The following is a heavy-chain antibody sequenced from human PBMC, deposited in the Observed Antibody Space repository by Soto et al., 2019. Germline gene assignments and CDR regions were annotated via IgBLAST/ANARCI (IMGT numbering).Heavy chain of an antibody. CDR2: INPNSGDT. V-gene: IGHV1-2*02. Sequence: SVKVSCKTSRYTFTGYCMHWVLQAPGQGLDWMGWINPNSGDTNYAPKFQGRATMTRATSSTTVNMDLTGLTSDATALYYCPRRGDRTVGYFAFWAQGPLVTVSS. CDR3: PRRGDRTVGYFAF. CDR1: RYTFTGYC. J-gene: IGHJ4*02. D-gene: IGHD5-18*01.